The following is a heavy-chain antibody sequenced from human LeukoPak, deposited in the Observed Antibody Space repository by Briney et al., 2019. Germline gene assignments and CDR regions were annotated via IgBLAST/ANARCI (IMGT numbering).Heavy chain of an antibody. V-gene: IGHV3-23*01. J-gene: IGHJ2*01. CDR1: GFTFSSYA. CDR3: AKDPGRHSWYFDL. Sequence: GGSLRLSCAASGFTFSSYAMSWVRQAPGKGLEWVSAISGSGGSTYYADSVKGRFTISRDNSKNTLYLRMNSPRAEDTAVYYCAKDPGRHSWYFDLWGRGTLVTVSS. D-gene: IGHD1-1*01. CDR2: ISGSGGST.